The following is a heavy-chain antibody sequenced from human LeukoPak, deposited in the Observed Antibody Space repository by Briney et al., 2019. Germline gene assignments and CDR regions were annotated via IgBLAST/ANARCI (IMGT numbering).Heavy chain of an antibody. V-gene: IGHV1-2*02. Sequence: ASVKVSCKASGGTFSSYAISWVRQAPGQGLEWMGWINPNSGGTNYAQKFQGRVTMTRDTSISTDYMELGRLRSDDTAVYYCARDLVYSSMYYDFWSGYHHDAFDIWGQGTMVTVSS. CDR1: GGTFSSYA. CDR2: INPNSGGT. D-gene: IGHD3-3*01. J-gene: IGHJ3*02. CDR3: ARDLVYSSMYYDFWSGYHHDAFDI.